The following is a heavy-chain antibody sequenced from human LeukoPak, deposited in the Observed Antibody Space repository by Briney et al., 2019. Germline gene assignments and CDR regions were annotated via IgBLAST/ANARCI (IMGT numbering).Heavy chain of an antibody. V-gene: IGHV4-59*01. Sequence: PSETLSLTCTGSGGSISSYYWSWIRQPPGKGLEWIGYIYYSGSTNYNPSLKSRVTISVDTSKNQFSLKLSSVTAADTAVYYCARCGSGPRHYYYYYVDVWGKGTTVTVSS. CDR1: GGSISSYY. CDR2: IYYSGST. J-gene: IGHJ6*03. CDR3: ARCGSGPRHYYYYYVDV. D-gene: IGHD6-19*01.